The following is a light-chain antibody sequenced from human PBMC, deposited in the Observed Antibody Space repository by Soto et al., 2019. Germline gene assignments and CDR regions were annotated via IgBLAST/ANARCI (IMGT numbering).Light chain of an antibody. CDR3: QSYDSTLSARYV. CDR2: GNI. Sequence: QSALTQPPSVSGAPGQRVTICCTGSSSNIGAGYDVHWYQQRPGTAPKLLIFGNINRPAGVPDRFSGSKSGTSASLAITGLQAEDEGDYYCQSYDSTLSARYVFGNGTKVTVL. V-gene: IGLV1-40*01. J-gene: IGLJ1*01. CDR1: SSNIGAGYD.